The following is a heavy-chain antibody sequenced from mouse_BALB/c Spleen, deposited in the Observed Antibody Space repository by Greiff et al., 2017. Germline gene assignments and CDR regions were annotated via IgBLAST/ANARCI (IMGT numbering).Heavy chain of an antibody. CDR3: ARGNPWYFDV. J-gene: IGHJ1*01. CDR1: GYAFSSYW. V-gene: IGHV1-80*01. Sequence: QVQLQQSGAELVRPGSSVKISCKASGYAFSSYWMNWVKQRPGQGLEWIGQIYPGDGDTNYNGKFKGKATLTADKSSSTAYMQLSSLTSEDSAVYFCARGNPWYFDVWGAGTTVTVSS. CDR2: IYPGDGDT.